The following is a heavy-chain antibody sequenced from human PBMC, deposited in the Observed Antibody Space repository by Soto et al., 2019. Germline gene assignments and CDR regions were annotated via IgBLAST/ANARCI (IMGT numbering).Heavy chain of an antibody. CDR3: ARDRGRDGYNWHAFDI. V-gene: IGHV1-69*13. J-gene: IGHJ3*02. CDR2: IIPIFGTA. D-gene: IGHD5-12*01. Sequence: ASVKVSCKASGGTFSSYAISWVRQAPGQGLEWMGGIIPIFGTANYAQKFQGRVTITADESTSTAYMELSSLRSEDTAVYYCARDRGRDGYNWHAFDIWGQGTMVTVSS. CDR1: GGTFSSYA.